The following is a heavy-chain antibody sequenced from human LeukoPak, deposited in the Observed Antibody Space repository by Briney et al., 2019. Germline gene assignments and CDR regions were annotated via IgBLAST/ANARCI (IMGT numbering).Heavy chain of an antibody. D-gene: IGHD3-10*01. CDR2: VSSDRSQK. CDR1: GFSFSRHV. J-gene: IGHJ4*02. CDR3: ARDLLWFGGGEFDY. Sequence: RLFCVGSGFSFSRHVMHWVRQATGKGLEGVAIVSSDRSQKFYADSVKGRFTISRDSSKNTLYLQMNSLRTEDTAVYYCARDLLWFGGGEFDYWGQGTLVTVS. V-gene: IGHV3-30*03.